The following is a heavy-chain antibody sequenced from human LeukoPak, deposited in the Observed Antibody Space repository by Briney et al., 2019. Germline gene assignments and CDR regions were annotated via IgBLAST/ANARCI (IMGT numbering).Heavy chain of an antibody. CDR1: GYTFTGYY. Sequence: ASVKVSCKASGYTFTGYYMHWVRQAPGQGLEWMGWINPSSGGTNYAQKFQGRVTMTRDTSISTAYMELSRLRSDDTAVYYCARDVPPITMVRGVVKYYYGMDVWGQGTTVTVSS. J-gene: IGHJ6*02. D-gene: IGHD3-10*01. CDR3: ARDVPPITMVRGVVKYYYGMDV. CDR2: INPSSGGT. V-gene: IGHV1-2*02.